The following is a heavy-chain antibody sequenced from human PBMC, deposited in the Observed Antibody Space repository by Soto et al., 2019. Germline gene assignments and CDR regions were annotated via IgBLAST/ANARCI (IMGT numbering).Heavy chain of an antibody. CDR3: ARVGPYYYDSSSYAPDY. Sequence: QVQLVESGGGVVQPGRSLRLSCTASGFTLSSYDMHWVRQAPGKGLEWIGIIWYDGSNKYYADSVKGRFSISRDNSKNTLYLQMNSLRAEDTAVYYCARVGPYYYDSSSYAPDYWGQGTLVTVSS. CDR1: GFTLSSYD. D-gene: IGHD3-22*01. V-gene: IGHV3-33*01. J-gene: IGHJ4*02. CDR2: IWYDGSNK.